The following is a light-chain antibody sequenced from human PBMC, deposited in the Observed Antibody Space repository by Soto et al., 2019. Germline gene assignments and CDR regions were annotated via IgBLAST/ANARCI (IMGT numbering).Light chain of an antibody. Sequence: DIVMTQSPDSLALSLGERATINCKSSQRVFSNSNNKHCIAWYQQKSGQPPKLLIYWASSRESGVPDRFSGGGGEADFTLTISSLQTEDVATYYCKHNYSSPWTFGQGTRVAIK. CDR1: QRVFSNSNNKHC. J-gene: IGKJ1*01. CDR2: WAS. CDR3: KHNYSSPWT. V-gene: IGKV4-1*01.